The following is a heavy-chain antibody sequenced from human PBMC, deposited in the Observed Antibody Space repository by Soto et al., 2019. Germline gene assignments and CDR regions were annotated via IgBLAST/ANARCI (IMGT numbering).Heavy chain of an antibody. Sequence: QVQLQQWGAGLLKPSETLSLTCAVYGGSFSGYYWSWIRQPPGKGLEWLWEINQSGSTNYNPSLKSLVTISVATSKNKFSRKLSSVTSAETAVYYCARGHDQSCYSSGRGFAPWGQGTLVTVSS. CDR3: ARGHDQSCYSSGRGFAP. D-gene: IGHD6-19*01. CDR1: GGSFSGYY. V-gene: IGHV4-34*01. CDR2: INQSGST. J-gene: IGHJ5*02.